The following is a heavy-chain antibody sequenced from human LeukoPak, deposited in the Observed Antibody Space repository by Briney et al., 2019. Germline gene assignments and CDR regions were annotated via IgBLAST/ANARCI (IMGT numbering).Heavy chain of an antibody. V-gene: IGHV4-38-2*02. Sequence: SETLSLTCTVSGYSISSGYYWGWIRQPPGKGLEWIGSIYHSGSTYYNPSLKCRVTISVDTSKNQFSLKLSSVTAADTAVYYCARERTTVTTGSFDYWGQGTLVTVSS. CDR2: IYHSGST. D-gene: IGHD4-17*01. CDR1: GYSISSGYY. CDR3: ARERTTVTTGSFDY. J-gene: IGHJ4*02.